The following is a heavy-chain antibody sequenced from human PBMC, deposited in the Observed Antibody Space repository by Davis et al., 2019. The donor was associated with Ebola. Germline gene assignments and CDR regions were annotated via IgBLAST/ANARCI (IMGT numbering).Heavy chain of an antibody. CDR1: GFTFSSYS. D-gene: IGHD1-1*01. CDR2: ISSSSSYI. Sequence: GESLKTSCAASGFTFSSYSMNWVRQAPGKGLEWVSSISSSSSYIYYADSVKGRFTISRDNAKNSLYLQMNSLRDEDTAVYYCARGSENWNYVDYWGQGTLVTVSS. V-gene: IGHV3-21*01. CDR3: ARGSENWNYVDY. J-gene: IGHJ4*02.